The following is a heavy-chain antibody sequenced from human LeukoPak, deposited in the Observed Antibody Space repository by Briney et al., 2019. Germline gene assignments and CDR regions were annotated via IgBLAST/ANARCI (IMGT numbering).Heavy chain of an antibody. Sequence: GGSLRLSCAASGFTFSDYYMSWIRQAPGKGLEWISYISTSSSYTNYADSVKGRFTISRDNAKSSLYLQMNSLRAEDTAVYYCARVSSYGSTHPDYWGQGTLVTVSS. CDR3: ARVSSYGSTHPDY. J-gene: IGHJ4*02. V-gene: IGHV3-11*06. CDR1: GFTFSDYY. D-gene: IGHD5-18*01. CDR2: ISTSSSYT.